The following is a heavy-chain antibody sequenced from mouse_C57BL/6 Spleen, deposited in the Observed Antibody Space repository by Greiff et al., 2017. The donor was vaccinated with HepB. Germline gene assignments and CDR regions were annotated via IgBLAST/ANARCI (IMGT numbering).Heavy chain of an antibody. CDR2: IYPRSGNT. CDR3: ARDDYGRDYFDD. V-gene: IGHV1-81*01. Sequence: VQLQQSGAELARPGASVKLSCKASGYTFTSYGISWVKQRTGQGLEWIGEIYPRSGNTYYNEKFKGKATLTADKSSSTAYMELRSLTSEDSAVYFCARDDYGRDYFDDWGQGTTLTVSS. D-gene: IGHD2-4*01. CDR1: GYTFTSYG. J-gene: IGHJ2*01.